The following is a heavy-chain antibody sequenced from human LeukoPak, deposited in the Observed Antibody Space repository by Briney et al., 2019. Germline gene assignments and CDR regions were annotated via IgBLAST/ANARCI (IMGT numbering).Heavy chain of an antibody. J-gene: IGHJ4*02. CDR3: PKGYYDYVWGSYYFDY. V-gene: IGHV3-23*01. D-gene: IGHD3-16*01. CDR2: ISGSGGSR. Sequence: GGSLRLSCAASGFSFSSYAMSWVRQAPGKGLEWVSAISGSGGSRYYADSVKGRFTIPRDNSRDTLYLQMNSLRAEDTAVYYCPKGYYDYVWGSYYFDYWGQGTLVTVSS. CDR1: GFSFSSYA.